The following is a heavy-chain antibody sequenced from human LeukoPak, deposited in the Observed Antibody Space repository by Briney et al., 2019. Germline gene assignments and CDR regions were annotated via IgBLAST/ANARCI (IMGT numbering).Heavy chain of an antibody. J-gene: IGHJ4*02. CDR3: ARANYYDISGYDY. D-gene: IGHD3-22*01. CDR2: ITSSGSTI. Sequence: PGGSLRLSCAASGFTFSTYNMNWVRQAPGKGLEWVSYITSSGSTIYYADSVKGRFTISRDNAKNSLYLQMNSLRAEDTAVYYCARANYYDISGYDYWGQGTLVTVSS. CDR1: GFTFSTYN. V-gene: IGHV3-48*03.